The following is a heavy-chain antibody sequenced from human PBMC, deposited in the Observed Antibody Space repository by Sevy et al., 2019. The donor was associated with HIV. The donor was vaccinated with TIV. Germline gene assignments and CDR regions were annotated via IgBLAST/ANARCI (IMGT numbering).Heavy chain of an antibody. CDR1: GYRFTNYW. J-gene: IGHJ3*02. CDR2: IYPGDSDT. V-gene: IGHV5-51*01. D-gene: IGHD5-12*01. CDR3: ARVIVATTYPIRVHESDI. Sequence: GESLKISCKGSGYRFTNYWLGWVRQMPGKGLEWMGMIYPGDSDTRYSPSFQGQVSISADKSISTAYLQWTSLKASDTAIYYSARVIVATTYPIRVHESDIWGQGTMVTVSS.